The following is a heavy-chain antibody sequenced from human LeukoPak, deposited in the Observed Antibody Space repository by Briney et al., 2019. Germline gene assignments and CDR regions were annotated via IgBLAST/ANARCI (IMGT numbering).Heavy chain of an antibody. CDR2: INAGNGNT. CDR3: ARGIWSRTVSSYYLDY. CDR1: GYTFTSYY. V-gene: IGHV1-3*01. J-gene: IGHJ4*02. Sequence: GASVKVSCKASGYTFTSYYMQWVRQAPGQRLEWMGWINAGNGNTRYSQRFQGRVTITRDTSASTVYMEVTSLRSEDTAVYYCARGIWSRTVSSYYLDYWGQGTLVTVSS. D-gene: IGHD3-3*01.